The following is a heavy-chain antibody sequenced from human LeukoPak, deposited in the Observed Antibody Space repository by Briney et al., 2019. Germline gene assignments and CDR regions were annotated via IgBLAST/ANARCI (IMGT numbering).Heavy chain of an antibody. CDR3: ARPSKYSSSWYKSVDAFDI. D-gene: IGHD6-13*01. CDR2: ISSSGSAI. CDR1: GFTFSSYE. Sequence: GGSLRLSCAASGFTFSSYEMNWVRQAPGKGLEWVSYISSSGSAIYYADSVKGRFTISRDNAKNSLYLQMNSLRAEDTAVYYCARPSKYSSSWYKSVDAFDIWGRGTMVTVSS. V-gene: IGHV3-48*03. J-gene: IGHJ3*02.